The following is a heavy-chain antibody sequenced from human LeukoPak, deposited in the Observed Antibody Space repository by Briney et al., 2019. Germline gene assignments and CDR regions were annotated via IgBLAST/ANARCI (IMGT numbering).Heavy chain of an antibody. CDR3: AKDMTTVTYTSDY. V-gene: IGHV3-23*01. D-gene: IGHD4-17*01. J-gene: IGHJ4*02. Sequence: AGGSLRFSCAAPGLTFSSYAMSGVRQAPGKGLNWVPAISGSGGSTYYADSVKGRFTISRDNSKNTLYLQMNSLRAEDTAVYYCAKDMTTVTYTSDYWGQGTLVTVSS. CDR2: ISGSGGST. CDR1: GLTFSSYA.